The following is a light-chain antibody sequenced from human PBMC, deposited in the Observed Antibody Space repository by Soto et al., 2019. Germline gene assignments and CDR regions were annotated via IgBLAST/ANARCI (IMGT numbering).Light chain of an antibody. CDR1: ESLFGF. Sequence: EIVMTQSPATLSASPGESVSLSCRASESLFGFLAWYQQKPGQAPRLLIYGVSTKATGVPARFSGSGSAADFTLIISSVQSDDSAVYYCQPYNDWPFVFGQGTKLEI. J-gene: IGKJ2*01. CDR3: QPYNDWPFV. V-gene: IGKV3-15*01. CDR2: GVS.